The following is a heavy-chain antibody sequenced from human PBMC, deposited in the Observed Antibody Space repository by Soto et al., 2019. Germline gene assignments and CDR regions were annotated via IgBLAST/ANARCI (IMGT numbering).Heavy chain of an antibody. V-gene: IGHV3-23*01. CDR2: ISGSGGST. J-gene: IGHJ4*02. D-gene: IGHD3-3*01. Sequence: AGWSLRLSCASSVFTFSSYAMSWVRQAPGKGLEWVSAISGSGGSTYYADSVKGRFTISRDNSKNTLYLQMNSLRAEDTAVYYCAKDPPAFGVVIILDYWGQGTLVTVSS. CDR3: AKDPPAFGVVIILDY. CDR1: VFTFSSYA.